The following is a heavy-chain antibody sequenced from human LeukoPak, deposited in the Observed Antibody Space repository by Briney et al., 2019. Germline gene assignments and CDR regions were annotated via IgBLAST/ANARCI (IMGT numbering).Heavy chain of an antibody. CDR1: GFPFSNSW. Sequence: PGGSLRLYCAVSGFPFSNSWMYWVRQAPGKGLEGVANLKSDGSGISYVDSVKGRFIISRDNARNSLYLQMNSLRVEDTAVYFCAGGNSMDVWGKGTAVTVSS. CDR2: LKSDGSGI. J-gene: IGHJ6*04. V-gene: IGHV3-7*03. D-gene: IGHD1/OR15-1a*01. CDR3: AGGNSMDV.